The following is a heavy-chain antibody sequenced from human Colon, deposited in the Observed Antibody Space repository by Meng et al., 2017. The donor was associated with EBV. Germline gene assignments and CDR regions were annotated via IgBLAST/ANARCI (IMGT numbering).Heavy chain of an antibody. J-gene: IGHJ4*02. Sequence: QVQLLGPGPGLVEPSQTLSLTCTVSGGSMSSGNYYWSWIRQPPGKGLEWIGYIHHSGSAYYNPSLKSRVSISVDTSKNQFSLNLNSMTAADTAVYYCASFDHIPRRNYFDYWGQGTLVTVSS. D-gene: IGHD2-21*01. V-gene: IGHV4-30-4*01. CDR1: GGSMSSGNYY. CDR2: IHHSGSA. CDR3: ASFDHIPRRNYFDY.